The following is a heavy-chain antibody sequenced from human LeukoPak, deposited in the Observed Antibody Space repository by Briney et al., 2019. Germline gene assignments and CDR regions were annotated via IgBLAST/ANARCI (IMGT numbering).Heavy chain of an antibody. D-gene: IGHD3-10*01. V-gene: IGHV3-33*01. J-gene: IGHJ4*02. CDR2: IWYDGSNK. CDR3: ARDGNYGSGSSFFDY. Sequence: GGSLRLSCAASGFTFSSYGMHWVRQAPGKGLEGVAVIWYDGSNKYYADSVKGRFTISRDNSKNTLYLQMNSLRAEDTAVYYCARDGNYGSGSSFFDYWGQGTLVTVSS. CDR1: GFTFSSYG.